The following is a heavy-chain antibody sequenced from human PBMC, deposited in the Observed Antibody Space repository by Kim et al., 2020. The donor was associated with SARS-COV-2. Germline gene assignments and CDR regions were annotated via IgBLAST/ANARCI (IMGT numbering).Heavy chain of an antibody. D-gene: IGHD5-18*01. Sequence: ASVKVSCKASGYTFTSYGISWVRQAPGQGLEWMGWISAYNGNTNYAQKLQGRVTMTTDTSTSTAYMELRSLRSDDTAVYYCARDRRIQLWTTHGIDYWGQGTLVTVSS. J-gene: IGHJ4*02. CDR2: ISAYNGNT. CDR3: ARDRRIQLWTTHGIDY. V-gene: IGHV1-18*04. CDR1: GYTFTSYG.